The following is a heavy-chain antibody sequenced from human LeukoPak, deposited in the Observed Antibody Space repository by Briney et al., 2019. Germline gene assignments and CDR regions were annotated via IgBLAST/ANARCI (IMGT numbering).Heavy chain of an antibody. CDR3: AEEGGDY. D-gene: IGHD3-16*01. CDR1: GGSISSSSYY. Sequence: PSETLSLTCTVSGGSISSSSYYWGWIRQPTGKGLEWIGSIYYSGSTYYNPSLKSRVTISVDTSKNKFSLKLSSVTAADTAVYYCAEEGGDYWGQGTLVTVSS. V-gene: IGHV4-39*01. CDR2: IYYSGST. J-gene: IGHJ4*02.